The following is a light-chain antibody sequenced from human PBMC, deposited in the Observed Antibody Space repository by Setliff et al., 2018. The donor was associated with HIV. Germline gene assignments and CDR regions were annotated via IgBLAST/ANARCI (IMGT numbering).Light chain of an antibody. CDR2: VGTGGIVG. Sequence: QLVLTQPPSASASLGASVTLTCTLSSGYSNYKVDWYQQRPGKGPRFVVRVGTGGIVGSKGDGIPDRFSVLGSGLNRYLTIKNIQEEDESDYHCGADHGSGSKFVKIFGGGTKVTVL. CDR3: GADHGSGSKFVKI. J-gene: IGLJ2*01. V-gene: IGLV9-49*01. CDR1: SGYSNYK.